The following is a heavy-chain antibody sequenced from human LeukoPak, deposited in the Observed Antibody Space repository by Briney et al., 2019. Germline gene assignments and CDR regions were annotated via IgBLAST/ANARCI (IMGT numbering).Heavy chain of an antibody. V-gene: IGHV4-34*01. CDR1: GGSFSGYY. CDR3: ARRLAAAGGNWFDP. D-gene: IGHD6-13*01. J-gene: IGHJ5*02. Sequence: PSETLSLTCAVYGGSFSGYYWSWIRQPPGKGLEWLGEINHSGSTNYNPSLKSRVTISVDTSKNQFSLKLSSVTAADTAVYYCARRLAAAGGNWFDPWGQGTLVTVS. CDR2: INHSGST.